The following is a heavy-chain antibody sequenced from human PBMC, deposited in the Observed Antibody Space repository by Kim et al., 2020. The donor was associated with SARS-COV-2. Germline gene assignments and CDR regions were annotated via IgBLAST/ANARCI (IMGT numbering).Heavy chain of an antibody. CDR2: STAGGTAT. J-gene: IGHJ4*02. V-gene: IGHV3-23*01. D-gene: IGHD2-15*01. CDR3: AKAPSPYCRGVRCYPFDY. CDR1: GFAFTNYA. Sequence: GGSLRLSCAASGFAFTNYAMNWVRQAPEKGLEWVSSSTAGGTATYHADSVKGRFTISRDDSKNTLYLQMNNLRTEDTAVYYCAKAPSPYCRGVRCYPFDYWGQGILVAVSS.